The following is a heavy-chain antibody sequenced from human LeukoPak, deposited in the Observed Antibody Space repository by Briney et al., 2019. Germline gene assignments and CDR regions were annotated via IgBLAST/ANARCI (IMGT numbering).Heavy chain of an antibody. CDR3: ARSYKYGDYAVGAFDI. CDR2: IDWDDDK. D-gene: IGHD4-17*01. CDR1: GFSLSTSGMR. Sequence: ESDPALVKPTQTLTLTCTFSGFSLSTSGMRVSWIRQPPGKALEWLARIDWDDDKFYSTSLKTRLTISKDTSKNQVVLTMTNMDPVDTATYYCARSYKYGDYAVGAFDIWGQGTMVTVSS. V-gene: IGHV2-70*04. J-gene: IGHJ3*02.